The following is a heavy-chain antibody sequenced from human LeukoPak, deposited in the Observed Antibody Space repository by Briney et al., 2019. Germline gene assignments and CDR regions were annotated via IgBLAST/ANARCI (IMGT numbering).Heavy chain of an antibody. V-gene: IGHV3-33*08. D-gene: IGHD2/OR15-2a*01. CDR3: ARNSALDY. CDR2: MWSDGSNK. CDR1: GFTYSDYW. Sequence: GGSLRLSCVVSGFTYSDYWMGWVRQAPGEGLEWVAVMWSDGSNKYHADSVKGRFTISRDNSKNTLYLQMNSLRAEDTAVYYCARNSALDYWGQGTLVTVSS. J-gene: IGHJ4*02.